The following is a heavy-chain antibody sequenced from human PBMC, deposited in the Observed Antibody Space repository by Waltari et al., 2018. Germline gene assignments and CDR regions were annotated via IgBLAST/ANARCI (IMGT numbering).Heavy chain of an antibody. CDR3: ARGRYCSGGSCYAQDY. CDR1: GFTFSSYG. Sequence: QVQLVESGGGVVQPGRSLRLSCAASGFTFSSYGMHWVRQAPGKGLEWVAVIWYDGSNKYYADSVKGRFTISRDNSKNTLYLQMNSLRAEDTAVYYCARGRYCSGGSCYAQDYWGQGTLVTVSS. CDR2: IWYDGSNK. V-gene: IGHV3-33*01. D-gene: IGHD2-15*01. J-gene: IGHJ4*02.